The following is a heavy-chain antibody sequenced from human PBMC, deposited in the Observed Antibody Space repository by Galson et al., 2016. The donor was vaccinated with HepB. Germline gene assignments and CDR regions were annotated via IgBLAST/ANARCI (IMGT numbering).Heavy chain of an antibody. CDR3: AKWNFAADL. Sequence: SLRLSCAASGLTFSTYWMNWVRQAPGKGLEWVANLNQDGSLKYYADSVRGRFTISRDNAKESVYLQMSSLRAEDTAVYYCAKWNFAADLWGQGTVVTVSS. CDR2: LNQDGSLK. D-gene: IGHD1-7*01. V-gene: IGHV3-7*01. CDR1: GLTFSTYW. J-gene: IGHJ3*01.